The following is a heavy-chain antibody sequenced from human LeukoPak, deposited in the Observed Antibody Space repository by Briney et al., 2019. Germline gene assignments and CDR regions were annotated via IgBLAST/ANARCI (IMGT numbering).Heavy chain of an antibody. CDR2: INHSGST. D-gene: IGHD5-18*01. Sequence: SETVSLTCAVYGESFSGYYWSWIRQPPGKGLEWIGEINHSGSTNYNPSLKSRVTISVDTSKNQFSLKLSSVTAADTAVYYCASSRGYSYGLDYWGQGTLVTVSS. V-gene: IGHV4-34*01. J-gene: IGHJ4*02. CDR1: GESFSGYY. CDR3: ASSRGYSYGLDY.